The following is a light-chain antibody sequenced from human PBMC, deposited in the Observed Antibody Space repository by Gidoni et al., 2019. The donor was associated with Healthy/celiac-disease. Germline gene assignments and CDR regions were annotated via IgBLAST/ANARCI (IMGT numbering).Light chain of an antibody. Sequence: VVITQSPLALPVTLGQPASISCMPSKSHVYSDGNTYLHWFQQRPGQSPRRLIYKVSNRDSGVPDRCSGSGSGTHFTLKISMVEAEDFWVYHCMQGTSTFGQXTRLEIK. J-gene: IGKJ5*01. CDR3: MQGTST. CDR2: KVS. V-gene: IGKV2-30*01. CDR1: KSHVYSDGNTY.